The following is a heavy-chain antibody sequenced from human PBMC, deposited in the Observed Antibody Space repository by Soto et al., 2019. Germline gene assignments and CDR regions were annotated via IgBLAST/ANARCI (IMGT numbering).Heavy chain of an antibody. D-gene: IGHD2-15*01. CDR1: GFTFSSYA. V-gene: IGHV3-30-3*01. CDR3: ARSPAVYFSSGSCYLTTGYLPH. CDR2: VSYDGSNK. Sequence: GGSLRLSCAASGFTFSSYALHWVRQAPGKGLEWMGVVSYDGSNKYYSDSVRGRFIISRDNSQDTLYLQMNSLRVEDTAVYYCARSPAVYFSSGSCYLTTGYLPHWGQGTLVTVSS. J-gene: IGHJ1*01.